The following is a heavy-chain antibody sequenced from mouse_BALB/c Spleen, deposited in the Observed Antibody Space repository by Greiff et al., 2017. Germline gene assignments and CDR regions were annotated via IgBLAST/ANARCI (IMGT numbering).Heavy chain of an antibody. V-gene: IGHV1S41*01. CDR3: ARGELGY. J-gene: IGHJ4*01. D-gene: IGHD4-1*01. Sequence: DLVKPGASVKLSCKASGYTFTSYWINWIKQGPGQGLEWIGRIAPGSGSTYYNEMFKGKATLTVDTSSSTAYIQLSSLSSEDSAVYFCARGELGYWGQGTSVTVSS. CDR2: IAPGSGST. CDR1: GYTFTSYW.